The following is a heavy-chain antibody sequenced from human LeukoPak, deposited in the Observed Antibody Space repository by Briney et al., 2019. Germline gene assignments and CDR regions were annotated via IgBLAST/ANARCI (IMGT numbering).Heavy chain of an antibody. V-gene: IGHV3-23*01. J-gene: IGHJ4*02. CDR3: AKAERYFDWLLSFDY. D-gene: IGHD3-9*01. CDR2: ISGSGGNT. CDR1: GFTFSSYA. Sequence: PGGSLRLSCAASGFTFSSYAMSWVRQAPGKGLEWVSAISGSGGNTYYADSVKGRFTISRDNSKNTLYLQMNSLRAEDTAVYYCAKAERYFDWLLSFDYWGQGTLVTVSS.